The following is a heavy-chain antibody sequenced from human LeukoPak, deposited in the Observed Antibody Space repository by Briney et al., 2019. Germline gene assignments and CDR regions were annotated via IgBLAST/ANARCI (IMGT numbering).Heavy chain of an antibody. CDR1: GYTFTSCG. D-gene: IGHD4-17*01. CDR3: ARDRAVTTVYYYYYYGMDV. V-gene: IGHV1-18*01. J-gene: IGHJ6*02. Sequence: ASVKVSCKASGYTFTSCGISWVRQAPGQGLEWMGWISAYNGNTNYAQKLQGRVTITRDTSASTAYMELSSLRSEDTAVYYCARDRAVTTVYYYYYYGMDVWGQGTTVTVSS. CDR2: ISAYNGNT.